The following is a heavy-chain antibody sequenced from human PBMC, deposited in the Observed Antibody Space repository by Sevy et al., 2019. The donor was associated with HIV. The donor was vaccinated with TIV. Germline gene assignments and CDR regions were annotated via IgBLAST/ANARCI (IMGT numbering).Heavy chain of an antibody. Sequence: ASVKVSCKASGYTFAGYYMHWVRQAPGHRLEWMGWIIPNSGGTNSAQKFQGWVTMTRDTSISTAYMELSRLRSDDTAVYYCARALGQAAGLDIWGQGTMVTVSS. CDR3: ARALGQAAGLDI. CDR1: GYTFAGYY. D-gene: IGHD2-15*01. V-gene: IGHV1-2*04. CDR2: IIPNSGGT. J-gene: IGHJ3*02.